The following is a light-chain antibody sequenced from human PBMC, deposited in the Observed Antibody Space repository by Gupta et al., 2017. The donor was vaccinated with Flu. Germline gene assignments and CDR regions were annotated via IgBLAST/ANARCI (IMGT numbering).Light chain of an antibody. V-gene: IGKV1-33*01. Sequence: DTQMTQSPSSLYASVGDRVTITCQASQDISNFLNWYQHKPGKAPKVLIYDVFNLQAGVPSRFSGRRSGTDFILTISSLQPEDIATYYCQQYDNVPLTFGGGTKVEI. CDR2: DVF. J-gene: IGKJ4*01. CDR1: QDISNF. CDR3: QQYDNVPLT.